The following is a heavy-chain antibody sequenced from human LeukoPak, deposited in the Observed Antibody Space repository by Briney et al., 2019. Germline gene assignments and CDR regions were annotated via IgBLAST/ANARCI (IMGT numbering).Heavy chain of an antibody. J-gene: IGHJ6*02. CDR3: ARDLSSRYSSSWYVGYYYYGMDV. CDR2: IYYSGST. D-gene: IGHD6-13*01. Sequence: SETLSLTCAVSGGSISSYYWSWIRQPPGKGLEWIGYIYYSGSTNYNPSLKSRVTISVDTSKNQFSLKLSSVTAADTAVYYCARDLSSRYSSSWYVGYYYYGMDVWGQGTAVTVSS. CDR1: GGSISSYY. V-gene: IGHV4-59*01.